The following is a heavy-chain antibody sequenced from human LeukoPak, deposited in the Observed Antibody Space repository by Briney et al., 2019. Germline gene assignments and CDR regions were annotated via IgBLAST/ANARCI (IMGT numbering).Heavy chain of an antibody. CDR3: ARDGVAYYYGSGSYYNPKYNWFDP. D-gene: IGHD3-10*01. V-gene: IGHV3-20*01. Sequence: GGSLRLPCAASGFTFDDYGMSWVRQAPGKGLEWVSGINWNGGSTGYADSVKGRFTISRDNAKNSLYLQMNSLRAEDTALYHCARDGVAYYYGSGSYYNPKYNWFDPWGQGTLVTVSS. J-gene: IGHJ5*02. CDR1: GFTFDDYG. CDR2: INWNGGST.